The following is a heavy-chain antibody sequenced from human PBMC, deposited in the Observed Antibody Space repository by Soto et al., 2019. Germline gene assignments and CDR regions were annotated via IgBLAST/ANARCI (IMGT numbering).Heavy chain of an antibody. CDR2: ISGSGGST. Sequence: EVQLLETGGGLVQPGGSLRLSCAASGFTFSSYAMSWVRQAPGKGLEWVSAISGSGGSTYYADSVTGRFTIARDNSKNALDLRMNSLIAEDRAVYYCAKVSIAARPYYFDYWGQGTLVTVSS. CDR1: GFTFSSYA. J-gene: IGHJ4*02. CDR3: AKVSIAARPYYFDY. D-gene: IGHD6-6*01. V-gene: IGHV3-23*01.